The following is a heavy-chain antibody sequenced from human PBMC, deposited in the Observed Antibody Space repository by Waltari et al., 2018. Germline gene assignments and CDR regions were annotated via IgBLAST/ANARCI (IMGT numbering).Heavy chain of an antibody. D-gene: IGHD2-15*01. CDR3: ARGELGYCSGGSCSGRRLVPFDP. CDR2: IIPIFGTA. CDR1: GGTFSSYA. J-gene: IGHJ5*02. Sequence: QVQLVQSGAEVKKPGSSVKVSCKASGGTFSSYAISWVRQAPGQGLEWMGGIIPIFGTANYAQKFQGRVTITADESTSTAYMELSSLRSEDTAVYYCARGELGYCSGGSCSGRRLVPFDPWGQGTLVTVSS. V-gene: IGHV1-69*01.